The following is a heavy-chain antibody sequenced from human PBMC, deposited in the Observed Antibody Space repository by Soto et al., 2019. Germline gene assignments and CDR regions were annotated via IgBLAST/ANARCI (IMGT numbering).Heavy chain of an antibody. J-gene: IGHJ3*01. CDR2: IRIGPGIT. CDR1: GVNLRGYA. Sequence: PXGGLRLCCEDSGVNLRGYAMGWVRQAPGKGLDWVSGIRIGPGITYYADSVKGRFTISSDISRKTVYLQLNSLRAEDTAVYYCAKSGGNGWFADAFDVWGQGTMVTVSS. CDR3: AKSGGNGWFADAFDV. D-gene: IGHD6-19*01. V-gene: IGHV3-23*01.